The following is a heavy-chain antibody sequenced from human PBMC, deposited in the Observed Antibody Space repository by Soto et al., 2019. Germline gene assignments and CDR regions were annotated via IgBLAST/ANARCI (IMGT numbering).Heavy chain of an antibody. Sequence: QVQLVQSGAEEKKPGASVKVSCKASGYTFTAYAIQWLRQAPGQRLEWMGWVNTGNGDTKYSHNLQGRVTITKDTLASTGYMELSSLRYEETAVQYCASDDRGDAETYYTCFDPWGQGTLVTVSS. CDR1: GYTFTAYA. V-gene: IGHV1-3*05. J-gene: IGHJ5*02. CDR2: VNTGNGDT. D-gene: IGHD2-21*02. CDR3: ASDDRGDAETYYTCFDP.